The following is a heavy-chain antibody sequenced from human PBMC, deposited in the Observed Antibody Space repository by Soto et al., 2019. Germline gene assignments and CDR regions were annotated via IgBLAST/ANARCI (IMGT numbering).Heavy chain of an antibody. CDR3: ARPRWHYGMDV. CDR2: IDTDGSYT. CDR1: GFTFSSYW. Sequence: EVQLVESGGGLVQPGGSLRLSCAASGFTFSSYWMHWVRQTPGKGLMWVSRIDTDGSYTTYADSVKGRFTISRDNAKNTLYLQMNSLRVEDTAVYDCARPRWHYGMDVWGQGTTVTVSS. D-gene: IGHD2-15*01. J-gene: IGHJ6*02. V-gene: IGHV3-74*01.